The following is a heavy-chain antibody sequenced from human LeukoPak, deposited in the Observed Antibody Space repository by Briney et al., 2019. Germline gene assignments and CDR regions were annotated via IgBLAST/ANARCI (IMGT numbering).Heavy chain of an antibody. CDR3: ARKYCSSTSCLFDC. V-gene: IGHV3-48*03. CDR2: ISSINSGSNI. Sequence: GGSLRLSCVASGFIFSNYEMNWVRQAPGQGLEWVSGISSINSGSNIYYADSVKGRFTISRDNAKNSLYLQMNSLRAEDTAVYYCARKYCSSTSCLFDCWGQGTLVTVSS. CDR1: GFIFSNYE. D-gene: IGHD2-2*01. J-gene: IGHJ4*02.